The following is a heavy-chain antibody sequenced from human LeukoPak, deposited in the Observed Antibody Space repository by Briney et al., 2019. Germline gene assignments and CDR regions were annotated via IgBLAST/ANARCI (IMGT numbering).Heavy chain of an antibody. J-gene: IGHJ6*04. V-gene: IGHV3-15*01. CDR1: GFTIGTAW. CDR2: IKSEGEGATT. Sequence: GVSLRLSCVSSGFTIGTAWMSCVRQAPGKGLEWLGHIKSEGEGATTDYAAPAKGRFAISRDDSKNMIYLQMSSLKIDDTAIYYCIAHFPYFYGFDVWGKGTTVTVSS. CDR3: IAHFPYFYGFDV. D-gene: IGHD3-3*02.